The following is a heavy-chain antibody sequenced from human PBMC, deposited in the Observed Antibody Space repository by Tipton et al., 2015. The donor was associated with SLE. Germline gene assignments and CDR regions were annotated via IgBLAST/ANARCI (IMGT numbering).Heavy chain of an antibody. Sequence: QLVQSGAEVKKPGASVKVSCKASGHTFTSYDINWVRQATGQGLEWMGWMNPNSGNTGYAQKFQGRVTMTMNTSISTAYMELRSLRSEDAALCYCARPFDIGWDCFLNLCGGGALVTVSS. CDR1: GHTFTSYD. D-gene: IGHD2-15*01. CDR2: MNPNSGNT. J-gene: IGHJ2*01. CDR3: ARPFDIGWDCFLNL. V-gene: IGHV1-8*01.